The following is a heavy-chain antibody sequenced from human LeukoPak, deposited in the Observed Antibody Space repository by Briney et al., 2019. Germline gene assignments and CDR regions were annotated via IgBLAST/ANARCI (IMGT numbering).Heavy chain of an antibody. CDR1: GYSIRSGYY. CDR2: TYYSGTT. Sequence: SETLSLTCTASGYSIRSGYYWGWIRQPPGKGLEWIGSTYYSGTTNYNPSLKSRATISADTSKNQFSLKLNSVTAADTAVYFCARERPYSFDYWGQGTLVTVSS. V-gene: IGHV4-38-2*02. D-gene: IGHD2-15*01. CDR3: ARERPYSFDY. J-gene: IGHJ4*02.